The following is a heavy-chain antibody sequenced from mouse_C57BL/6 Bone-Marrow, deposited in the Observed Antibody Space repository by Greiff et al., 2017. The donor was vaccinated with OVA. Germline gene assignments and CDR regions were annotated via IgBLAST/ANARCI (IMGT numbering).Heavy chain of an antibody. Sequence: VQLQQPGAELVKPGASVKLSCKASGYTFTSYWMQWVKQRPGQGLEWIGAIYPGNGDTSYNQKFKGKATLTADKSSSTAYMQLSSLTSEDSAVYYCACNWVLYAMDYWGQGTSVTVSS. CDR3: ACNWVLYAMDY. D-gene: IGHD4-1*01. J-gene: IGHJ4*01. CDR2: IYPGNGDT. CDR1: GYTFTSYW. V-gene: IGHV1-87*01.